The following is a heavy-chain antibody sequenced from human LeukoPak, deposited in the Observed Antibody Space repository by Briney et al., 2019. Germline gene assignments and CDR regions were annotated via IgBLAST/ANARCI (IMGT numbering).Heavy chain of an antibody. V-gene: IGHV4-4*07. CDR3: ARGIADPYSFDS. J-gene: IGHJ4*02. CDR1: GGSINFYY. Sequence: SETLSLTCTVSGGSINFYYWSWIRKPAAKGLEWIGRIYSTGSTNYSPSLKSRVTMSVAKSTNQFSLNLSSVTAADTAVYYCARGIADPYSFDSWGQGTLVTVSS. D-gene: IGHD6-13*01. CDR2: IYSTGST.